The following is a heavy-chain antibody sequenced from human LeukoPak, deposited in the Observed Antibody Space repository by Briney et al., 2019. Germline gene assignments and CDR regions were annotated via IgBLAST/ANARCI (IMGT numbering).Heavy chain of an antibody. CDR3: ARNKPNWEYYFDY. V-gene: IGHV1-2*02. D-gene: IGHD7-27*01. J-gene: IGHJ4*02. CDR2: INPNSGGT. CDR1: GYTFTGYY. Sequence: ASVKVSCKASGYTFTGYYMHWVRQAPGQGLEWMGWINPNSGGTDYAQKFQGRVTMTRDTSISTAYMELSRLRSDDTAVYYCARNKPNWEYYFDYWGQGTLVTVSS.